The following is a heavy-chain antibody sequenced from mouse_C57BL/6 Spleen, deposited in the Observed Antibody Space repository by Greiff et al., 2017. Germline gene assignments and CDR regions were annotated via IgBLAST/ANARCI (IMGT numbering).Heavy chain of an antibody. V-gene: IGHV2-6-1*01. D-gene: IGHD4-1*01. CDR3: ARQGELGRGYFDD. CDR2: IWSDGST. CDR1: GFSLTSYG. J-gene: IGHJ2*01. Sequence: QVQLKESGPGLVAPSQSLSITCTVSGFSLTSYGVHWVRQPPGKGLEWLVVIWSDGSTTYNSALKSRLSISKDNSKNQVFLKMNSLQTDDTAMYYCARQGELGRGYFDDWGQGTTLTVSS.